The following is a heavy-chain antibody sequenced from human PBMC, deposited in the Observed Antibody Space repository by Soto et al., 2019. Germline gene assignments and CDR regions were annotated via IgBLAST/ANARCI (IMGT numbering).Heavy chain of an antibody. J-gene: IGHJ4*02. CDR2: IYSGGST. D-gene: IGHD5-18*01. CDR3: GRVRYSYGLNFDY. CDR1: GFTVSSNY. V-gene: IGHV3-53*01. Sequence: PGGSLRLSCAASGFTVSSNYMSWVRQAPGKGLEWVSVIYSGGSTYYADSVKGRFTISRDNSKNTLYLQMNSLRAEDTAVYYCGRVRYSYGLNFDYWGQGNLVTVSS.